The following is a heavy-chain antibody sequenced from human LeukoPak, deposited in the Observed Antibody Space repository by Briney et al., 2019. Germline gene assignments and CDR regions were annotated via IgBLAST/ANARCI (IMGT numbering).Heavy chain of an antibody. Sequence: GGSLRLSCAASGFTFSSYAMHWVRQAPGKGLEWVAVISYDGSNKYYADSVKGRFTISRENAKNSLYLQMNSLRAGDTAVYYCARSGYEYFFDYWGQGTLVTVSS. V-gene: IGHV3-30*14. J-gene: IGHJ4*02. CDR2: ISYDGSNK. D-gene: IGHD5-12*01. CDR3: ARSGYEYFFDY. CDR1: GFTFSSYA.